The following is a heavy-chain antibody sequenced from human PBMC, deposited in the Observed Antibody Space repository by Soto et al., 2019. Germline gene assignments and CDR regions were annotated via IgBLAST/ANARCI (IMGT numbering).Heavy chain of an antibody. Sequence: QLGGSLRLSCAASGFTFSSYGMHWVRQAPGKGLEWVAVISYDGSNKYYADSVKGRFTISRDNSKNTLYLQMNSLRAEDTAVYYCAKGALYYYDSNTYWGQGTLVTVSS. CDR2: ISYDGSNK. CDR1: GFTFSSYG. J-gene: IGHJ4*02. V-gene: IGHV3-30*18. CDR3: AKGALYYYDSNTY. D-gene: IGHD3-22*01.